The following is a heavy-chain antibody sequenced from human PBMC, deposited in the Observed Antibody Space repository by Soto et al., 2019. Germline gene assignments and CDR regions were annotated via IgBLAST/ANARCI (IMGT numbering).Heavy chain of an antibody. J-gene: IGHJ4*02. CDR2: VNADNGDT. V-gene: IGHV1-3*01. CDR3: ARGTSSGSIDF. D-gene: IGHD6-19*01. Sequence: ASVKVSCKASGYTFIYYTMHWLRQAPGQRPEWMGWVNADNGDTRYSQKFQGRLTMTRDTSASTIYVELSSLTSEDTAVYFCARGTSSGSIDFRGQGTLVTVSS. CDR1: GYTFIYYT.